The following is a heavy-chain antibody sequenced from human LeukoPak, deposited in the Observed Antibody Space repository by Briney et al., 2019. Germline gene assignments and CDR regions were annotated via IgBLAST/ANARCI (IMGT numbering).Heavy chain of an antibody. Sequence: ASVKVSCKASGYTFTSYDINWVRQATGQGLEWMGWMNPNSGNTVYAQKFQGRVTMTRNTSISTAYMELSSLKSEDTAVYFCARGRYDNVWESYRTPDFEYWGQGTLVTVSS. CDR3: ARGRYDNVWESYRTPDFEY. CDR2: MNPNSGNT. V-gene: IGHV1-8*01. CDR1: GYTFTSYD. D-gene: IGHD3-16*02. J-gene: IGHJ4*02.